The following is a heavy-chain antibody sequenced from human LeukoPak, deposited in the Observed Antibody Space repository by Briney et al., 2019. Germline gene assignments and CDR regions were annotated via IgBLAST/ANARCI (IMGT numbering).Heavy chain of an antibody. D-gene: IGHD3-10*01. V-gene: IGHV1-69*13. CDR2: IIPIFGTA. CDR3: ARDRDTMGTTGNWFDP. J-gene: IGHJ5*02. Sequence: ASVTVSCVASGGTFISYAISWVRQAPGQGLDWMGGIIPIFGTANYAQKFQGRVTITADESTSTAYLELSSLRSEDTAVYYCARDRDTMGTTGNWFDPWGQGTLVTVSS. CDR1: GGTFISYA.